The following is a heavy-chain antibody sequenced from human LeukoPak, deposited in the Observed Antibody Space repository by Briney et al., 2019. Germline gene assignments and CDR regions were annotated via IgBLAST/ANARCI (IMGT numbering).Heavy chain of an antibody. V-gene: IGHV3-23*01. CDR1: GFTFNNYA. CDR3: AKEQWRFDS. J-gene: IGHJ4*02. Sequence: GGSLRLSCAASGFTFNNYAMSWVRQAPGKGLEWVSGISGSGGRIYYADSVKGRFTISRDNSKNTLYLQMSNLRAEDTAVYYCAKEQWRFDSWGQGTLVTVSS. CDR2: ISGSGGRI. D-gene: IGHD6-19*01.